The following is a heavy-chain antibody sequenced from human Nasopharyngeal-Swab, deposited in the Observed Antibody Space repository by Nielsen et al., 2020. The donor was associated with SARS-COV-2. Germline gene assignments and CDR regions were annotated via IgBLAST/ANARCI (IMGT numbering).Heavy chain of an antibody. J-gene: IGHJ3*02. CDR2: IYYSGST. CDR3: ARASPQRITIFRVVDAFDI. CDR1: GGSISSYY. D-gene: IGHD3-3*01. Sequence: SETLSLTCTVSGGSISSYYWSWIRQPPGKGLEWIGYIYYSGSTNYNPSLKSRVTISVDTSKNQFSLKLSSVTAADTAVYYCARASPQRITIFRVVDAFDIWGQGTMVTVSS. V-gene: IGHV4-59*01.